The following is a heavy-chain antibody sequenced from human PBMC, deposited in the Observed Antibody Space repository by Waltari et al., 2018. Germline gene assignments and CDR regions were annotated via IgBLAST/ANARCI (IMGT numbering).Heavy chain of an antibody. V-gene: IGHV3-49*03. CDR1: GFTFGDYT. CDR2: IRSKAYGGTT. J-gene: IGHJ4*02. Sequence: EVQLVESGGGLVQPGRSLRLSCTASGFTFGDYTMSWFRQAPGKGREWVGFIRSKAYGGTTEYAASVKGRFTISRDDSKSIAYLQMSSLKTEDTAVYYCTREVPLYYFDYWGQGTLLTVSS. CDR3: TREVPLYYFDY.